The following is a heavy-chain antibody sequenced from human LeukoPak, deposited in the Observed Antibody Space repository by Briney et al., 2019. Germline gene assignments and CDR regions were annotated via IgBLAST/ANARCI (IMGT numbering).Heavy chain of an antibody. D-gene: IGHD2-2*01. J-gene: IGHJ6*02. V-gene: IGHV3-21*01. CDR3: ARVVVVPAAIYYYGMDV. CDR2: VSSSSSYI. Sequence: GGSLRLSCAASGFTFSSYSMNWVRQAPGKGLEWVSSVSSSSSYIYYADSVKGRFTISRDNAKNSLYLQMNSLRAEDTAVYYCARVVVVPAAIYYYGMDVWGQGTTVTVSS. CDR1: GFTFSSYS.